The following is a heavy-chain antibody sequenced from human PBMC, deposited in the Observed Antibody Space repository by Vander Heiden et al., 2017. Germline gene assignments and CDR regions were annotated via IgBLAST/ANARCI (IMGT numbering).Heavy chain of an antibody. V-gene: IGHV3-30*18. CDR3: AKDHWDYYDSSGYLNIDY. J-gene: IGHJ4*02. D-gene: IGHD3-22*01. Sequence: QVQLVESGGGVVQPGRSLRLSCAASGFTFSSYGMHWVRQAPGKGLEWVAVISYDGSNKYYADSVKGRFTISRDNSKNTLYLQMNSLRAEDTAVYYCAKDHWDYYDSSGYLNIDYWGQGTLVTVSS. CDR1: GFTFSSYG. CDR2: ISYDGSNK.